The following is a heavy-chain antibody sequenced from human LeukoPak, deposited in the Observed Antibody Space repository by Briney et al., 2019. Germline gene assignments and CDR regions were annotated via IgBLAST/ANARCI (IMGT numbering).Heavy chain of an antibody. CDR3: ATWYNSSWRNAFDI. Sequence: PSETLSLTCTVSGGSISSSSYYWGWIRQPPGKGLEWIGSIYYSGSTYYNPSLKSRVTISVDTSKNQFSLKLSSVTAADTPVYYCATWYNSSWRNAFDIWGQGTMVTVSS. J-gene: IGHJ3*02. V-gene: IGHV4-39*01. CDR1: GGSISSSSYY. CDR2: IYYSGST. D-gene: IGHD6-13*01.